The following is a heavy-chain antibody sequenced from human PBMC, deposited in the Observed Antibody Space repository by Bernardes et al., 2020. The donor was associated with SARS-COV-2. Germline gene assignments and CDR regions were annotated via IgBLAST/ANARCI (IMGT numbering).Heavy chain of an antibody. J-gene: IGHJ6*02. V-gene: IGHV3-23*01. CDR3: AKDKLEYSYGCMDV. CDR2: VSYSGGSA. D-gene: IGHD5-18*01. CDR1: GLTFSLYS. Sequence: GGSLRLSCAASGLTFSLYSMSWVRQAPGKGLEWVAVVSYSGGSAYYADSVRGRFTISRDNSRNTVSLQMTSLRAEDTAVYYCAKDKLEYSYGCMDVWGQGAAVTVSS.